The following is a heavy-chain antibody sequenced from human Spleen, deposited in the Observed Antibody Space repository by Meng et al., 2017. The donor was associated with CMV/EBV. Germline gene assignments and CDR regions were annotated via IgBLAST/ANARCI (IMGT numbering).Heavy chain of an antibody. CDR2: IYYSGST. CDR3: ARGVVYGDLSRGYYFDY. J-gene: IGHJ4*02. V-gene: IGHV4-61*01. Sequence: SETLSLTCTVSGDSVSSGSYYWTWIRQAPGKGLEWIGYIYYSGSTNYNPSLKSRVTISVDTSKKQFSLRLTSMTAADTAVYYCARGVVYGDLSRGYYFDYWGQGALVTVSS. D-gene: IGHD3-3*01. CDR1: GDSVSSGSYY.